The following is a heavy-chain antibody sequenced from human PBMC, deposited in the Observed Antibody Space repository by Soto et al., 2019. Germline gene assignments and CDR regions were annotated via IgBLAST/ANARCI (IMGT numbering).Heavy chain of an antibody. D-gene: IGHD6-13*01. CDR2: ISGSGGST. CDR1: GFTFSSYA. J-gene: IGHJ4*02. Sequence: PGGSLRLSCAASGFTFSSYAMSWVRQAPGKGLEWVSAISGSGGSTYYADSVKGRFTISRDNSKNTLYLQMNSLRAEDTAVYYCAKGSGSYSSSWTTIDYWGQGNLVTVS. CDR3: AKGSGSYSSSWTTIDY. V-gene: IGHV3-23*01.